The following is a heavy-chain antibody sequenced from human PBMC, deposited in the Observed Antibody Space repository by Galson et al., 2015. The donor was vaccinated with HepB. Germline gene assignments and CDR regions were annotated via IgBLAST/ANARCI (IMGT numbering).Heavy chain of an antibody. J-gene: IGHJ6*01. CDR1: GFTFSIYG. Sequence: SLRLSCAASGFTFSIYGMHWVRQAPGKGLEWVAVMWYDGSDKNYADSVKGRFTISRDNSKNTLYLQMNSLRAEDTAVYYCARDLGQYIPYYFFGMDVSGQGTTVPVSS. V-gene: IGHV3-33*01. D-gene: IGHD2/OR15-2a*01. CDR3: ARDLGQYIPYYFFGMDV. CDR2: MWYDGSDK.